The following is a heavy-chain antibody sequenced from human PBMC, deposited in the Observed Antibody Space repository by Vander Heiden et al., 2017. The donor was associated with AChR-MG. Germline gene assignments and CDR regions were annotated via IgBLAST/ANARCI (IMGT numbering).Heavy chain of an antibody. J-gene: IGHJ4*02. CDR2: IWYDGSNK. CDR1: GFTFSSHG. V-gene: IGHV3-33*01. D-gene: IGHD3-10*01. CDR3: ARWGDGKRADY. Sequence: QVQLVESGGGVVQPGRSLSLSCAASGFTFSSHGMHWVRQAPGKGLEWVAVIWYDGSNKYYADSVKGRFTISRDNSKNTLYLQMNSLRVEDTAVFYCARWGDGKRADYWGQGTLVTVSS.